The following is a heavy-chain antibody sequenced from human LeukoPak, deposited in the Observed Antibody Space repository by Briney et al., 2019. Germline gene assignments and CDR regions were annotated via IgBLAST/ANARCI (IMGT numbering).Heavy chain of an antibody. CDR2: IYHSGST. V-gene: IGHV4-4*02. CDR1: GGSISSSNW. D-gene: IGHD6-19*01. J-gene: IGHJ3*02. CDR3: ARDRRGSGWNDAFDI. Sequence: SGTLSLTCAVSGGSISSSNWWSWVRQPPGKGLEWIGEIYHSGSTNYNPSLKSRVTISVDTSKNQFSLKLSSVTAADTAVYYCARDRRGSGWNDAFDIWGQGTMVTVSS.